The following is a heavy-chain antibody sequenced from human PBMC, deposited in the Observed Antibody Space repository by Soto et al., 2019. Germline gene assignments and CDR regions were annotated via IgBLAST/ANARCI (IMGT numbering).Heavy chain of an antibody. D-gene: IGHD5-12*01. Sequence: PSETLSLTCTVSGGYIRSGGYYWSWIRQLPGKGLEWIGYIYYSGSTYYNPSLMSRLTISVDTSKNQFSLTLSSVTAADTAVYYCARGYSGYDFNHFDYWGQGTLVTVSS. V-gene: IGHV4-31*03. CDR1: GGYIRSGGYY. CDR3: ARGYSGYDFNHFDY. CDR2: IYYSGST. J-gene: IGHJ4*02.